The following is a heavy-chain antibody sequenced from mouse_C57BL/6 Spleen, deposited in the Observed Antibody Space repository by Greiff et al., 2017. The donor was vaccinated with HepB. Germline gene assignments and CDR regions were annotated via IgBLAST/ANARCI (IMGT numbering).Heavy chain of an antibody. J-gene: IGHJ4*01. Sequence: EVQLVESGGDLVKPGGSLKLSCAASGFTFSSYGMSWVRQTPDKRLEWVATISSGGSYTYYPDSVKGRFTISRDNAKNTLYLQMSSLKSEDTAMYYCARQGSYDGSSYVGDAMDCWGQGTSVTVSS. CDR1: GFTFSSYG. V-gene: IGHV5-6*01. CDR2: ISSGGSYT. CDR3: ARQGSYDGSSYVGDAMDC. D-gene: IGHD1-1*01.